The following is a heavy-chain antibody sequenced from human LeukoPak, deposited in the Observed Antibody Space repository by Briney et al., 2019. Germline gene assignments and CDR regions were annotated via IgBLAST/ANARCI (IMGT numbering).Heavy chain of an antibody. J-gene: IGHJ4*02. CDR3: ARDSPDIVATIVASNYFDY. Sequence: GGSLRRSCAASGFTFSSYAMHWVRQAPGKGLEWVAVISYDGSNKYYADSVKGRFTISRDNSKNTLYLQMNSLRAEDTAVYYCARDSPDIVATIVASNYFDYWGQGTLVTVSS. CDR2: ISYDGSNK. D-gene: IGHD5-12*01. CDR1: GFTFSSYA. V-gene: IGHV3-30*04.